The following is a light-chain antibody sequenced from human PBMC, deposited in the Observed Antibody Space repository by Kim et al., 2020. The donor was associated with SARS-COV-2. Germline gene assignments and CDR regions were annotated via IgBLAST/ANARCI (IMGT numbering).Light chain of an antibody. CDR2: GAS. V-gene: IGKV3-15*01. J-gene: IGKJ4*01. CDR3: QQYDNWPPLT. CDR1: QSVSNK. Sequence: EIVMTQSPDTLSVSPGERATLSCRASQSVSNKLAWYQQKPGQAPRLLIHGASTRATGIPARFSGSGSGTEFTLTISSLQSEDFAVYYCQQYDNWPPLTFGGGTKVDIK.